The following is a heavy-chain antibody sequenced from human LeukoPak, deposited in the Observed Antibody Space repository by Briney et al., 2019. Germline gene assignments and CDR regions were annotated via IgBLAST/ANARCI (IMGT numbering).Heavy chain of an antibody. CDR1: GFTVSSNY. CDR3: AKTLILTGGLFDY. D-gene: IGHD7-27*01. J-gene: IGHJ4*02. Sequence: GGSLRLSCAASGFTVSSNYMSWVRQAPGKGLEWVSVIYSGGSTYYADSVKGRFTISRDNSKNTLYLQMNSLRAEDTAVYYCAKTLILTGGLFDYWGQGTLVTVSS. CDR2: IYSGGST. V-gene: IGHV3-66*01.